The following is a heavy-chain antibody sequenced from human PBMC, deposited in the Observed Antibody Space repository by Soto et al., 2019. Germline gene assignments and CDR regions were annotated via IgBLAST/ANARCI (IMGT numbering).Heavy chain of an antibody. Sequence: PSETLSLTCTVSGGSISSYYWSWIRQPPGKGLEWIWYIYYSGSTNYNPSLKSRVTISVDTSKNQFSLKLSSVTAADTAVYYCARHGGSSSWYYYFDYYGMDVWGQGTTVTVSS. CDR1: GGSISSYY. V-gene: IGHV4-59*08. CDR2: IYYSGST. J-gene: IGHJ6*02. D-gene: IGHD6-13*01. CDR3: ARHGGSSSWYYYFDYYGMDV.